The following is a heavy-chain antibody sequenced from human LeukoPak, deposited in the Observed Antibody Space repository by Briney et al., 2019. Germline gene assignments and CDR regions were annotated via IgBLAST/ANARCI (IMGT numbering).Heavy chain of an antibody. Sequence: GGSLRLSCAASGFIFSSDTMHGVRQAPGKGLEWVSDISSGSSTINYADAVKGRFTISRDNAQNSLYLQMNSLRADDTAVYFCAGESYVGVPFDPWGQGTLVIVSS. CDR1: GFIFSSDT. CDR2: ISSGSSTI. J-gene: IGHJ5*02. V-gene: IGHV3-48*04. CDR3: AGESYVGVPFDP. D-gene: IGHD3-16*01.